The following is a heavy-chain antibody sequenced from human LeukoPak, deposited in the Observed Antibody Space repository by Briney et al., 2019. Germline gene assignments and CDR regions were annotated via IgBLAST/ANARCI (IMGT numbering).Heavy chain of an antibody. V-gene: IGHV3-30*03. Sequence: PGGSLRLSCAASGFTFSSYGMHWVRQAPGKGLEWVAVISYDGSNKYYADSVKGRFTISRDNSKNTLYLQMNSLRAEDTAVYYCARPSYSSSSVFSYWGQGTLVTVSS. CDR3: ARPSYSSSSVFSY. CDR1: GFTFSSYG. J-gene: IGHJ4*02. D-gene: IGHD6-6*01. CDR2: ISYDGSNK.